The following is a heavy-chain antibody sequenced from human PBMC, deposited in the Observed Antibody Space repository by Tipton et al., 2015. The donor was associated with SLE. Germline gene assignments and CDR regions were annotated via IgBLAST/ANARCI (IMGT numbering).Heavy chain of an antibody. CDR3: AGARQGYCSGGTCYVLDY. V-gene: IGHV4-59*11. Sequence: TLSLTCTVSGGSISSHYWSWIRQPPGKGLEWIGYISYSETTNYNPSLKSRVTISVDTSKNQFSLKLRSVTAADTAVYYCAGARQGYCSGGTCYVLDYWGQRTLVTVSS. CDR1: GGSISSHY. J-gene: IGHJ4*02. CDR2: ISYSETT. D-gene: IGHD2-15*01.